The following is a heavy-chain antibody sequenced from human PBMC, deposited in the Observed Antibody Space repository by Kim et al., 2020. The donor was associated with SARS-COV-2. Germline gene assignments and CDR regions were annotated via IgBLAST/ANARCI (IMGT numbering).Heavy chain of an antibody. J-gene: IGHJ5*02. V-gene: IGHV4-39*01. D-gene: IGHD3-10*01. Sequence: YYTPSHKGRVTLYKDTSKNQFSLRLTSVTAADTAMYYCARREFATSPFDPWGRGALITVSS. CDR3: ARREFATSPFDP.